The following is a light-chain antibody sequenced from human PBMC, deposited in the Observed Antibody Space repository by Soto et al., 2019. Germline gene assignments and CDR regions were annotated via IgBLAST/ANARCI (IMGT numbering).Light chain of an antibody. V-gene: IGLV2-23*01. CDR3: CSYAGSSTFV. CDR1: SSDVGSYNL. J-gene: IGLJ1*01. Sequence: QPASVSGSPGQSITISCTGTSSDVGSYNLVSWYQQHPGKAPKLMIYEGSKRPSGVSNRFSGSKSGNTASLTISGLQAEDEADYYCCSYAGSSTFVFGTGTKLTVL. CDR2: EGS.